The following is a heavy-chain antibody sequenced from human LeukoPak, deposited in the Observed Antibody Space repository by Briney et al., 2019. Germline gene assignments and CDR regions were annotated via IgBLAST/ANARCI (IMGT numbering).Heavy chain of an antibody. D-gene: IGHD6-13*01. J-gene: IGHJ5*02. V-gene: IGHV1-69*05. Sequence: ASVKVSCKASGGTFSSYAISWVRQAPGQGLEWMGGIIPIFGTANYAQKFQGRVTMTTDTSTSTAYMELRSLRSDDTAVYYCARAIAAASNWFDPWGQGTLVTVSS. CDR2: IIPIFGTA. CDR1: GGTFSSYA. CDR3: ARAIAAASNWFDP.